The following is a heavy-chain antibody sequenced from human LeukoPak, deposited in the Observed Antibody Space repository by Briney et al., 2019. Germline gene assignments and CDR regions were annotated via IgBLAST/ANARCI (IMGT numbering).Heavy chain of an antibody. J-gene: IGHJ6*02. CDR1: GFTFSSYE. Sequence: GGSLRLSCAASGFTFSSYEMNWVRQAPGKGLEWVSYISSSGSTIYYADSVKGRFTISRDNAKNSLYLQMNSLTAEDTAVYYCTRDYSGSRNYYYYYGMHVWGQGTTVTVSS. D-gene: IGHD3-10*01. V-gene: IGHV3-48*03. CDR2: ISSSGSTI. CDR3: TRDYSGSRNYYYYYGMHV.